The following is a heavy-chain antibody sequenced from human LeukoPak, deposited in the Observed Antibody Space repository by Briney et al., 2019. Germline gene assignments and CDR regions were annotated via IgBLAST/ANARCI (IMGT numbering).Heavy chain of an antibody. V-gene: IGHV3-21*01. D-gene: IGHD5-12*01. CDR1: GFTFSSYS. CDR2: ISSSSSYI. J-gene: IGHJ4*02. CDR3: ARVSSGYDQTTDFDY. Sequence: GGSLRLSCAASGFTFSSYSMNWVLQAPGKGLEWVSSISSSSSYIYYADSVKGRFTISRDNAKNSLYRQMNSLRAEDTAVCYCARVSSGYDQTTDFDYWGQGTLVTVSS.